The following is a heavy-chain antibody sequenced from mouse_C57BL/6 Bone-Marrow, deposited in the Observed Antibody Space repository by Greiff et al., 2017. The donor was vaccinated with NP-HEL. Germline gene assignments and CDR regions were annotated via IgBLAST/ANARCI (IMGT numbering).Heavy chain of an antibody. CDR2: IWSGGST. J-gene: IGHJ3*01. CDR3: ARVLNYYGSSWGFAY. Sequence: QVQLQQSGPGLVQPSQSLSITCTVSGFSLTSYGVHWVRQSPGKGLEWLGVIWSGGSTDYNAAFISRLSISKDNSKSQVFFKMNSLQADDTAIYYCARVLNYYGSSWGFAYWGQGTLVTVSA. D-gene: IGHD1-1*01. CDR1: GFSLTSYG. V-gene: IGHV2-2*01.